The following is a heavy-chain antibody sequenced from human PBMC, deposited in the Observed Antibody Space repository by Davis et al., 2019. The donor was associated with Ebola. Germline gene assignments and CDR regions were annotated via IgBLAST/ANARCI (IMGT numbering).Heavy chain of an antibody. CDR2: IYYSGST. CDR1: GGSISSYY. Sequence: MPGGSLRLSCTVSGGSISSYYWSWIRQPPGKGLEWIGYIYYSGSTNYNPSLKSRVTISVDTSKNQFSLKLSSVTAADTAVYYCARAALTYYYDSSGYYTGSGAFDIWGQGTMVTVSS. V-gene: IGHV4-59*01. CDR3: ARAALTYYYDSSGYYTGSGAFDI. J-gene: IGHJ3*02. D-gene: IGHD3-22*01.